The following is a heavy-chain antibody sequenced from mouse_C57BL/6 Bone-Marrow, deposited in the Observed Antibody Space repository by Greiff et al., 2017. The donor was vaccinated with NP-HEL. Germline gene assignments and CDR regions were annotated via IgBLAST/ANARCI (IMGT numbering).Heavy chain of an antibody. CDR1: GYSITSGYY. CDR3: ARDLYGSSPDWYFDV. CDR2: ISYDGSN. D-gene: IGHD1-1*01. V-gene: IGHV3-6*01. Sequence: EVQLQESGPGLVKPSQSLSLTCSVTGYSITSGYYWNWIRQPPGNKLEWMGDISYDGSNNYNPSLKNRISITRDTSKNQFFLKLNSVTTEDTATYYCARDLYGSSPDWYFDVWGTGTTVTVSS. J-gene: IGHJ1*03.